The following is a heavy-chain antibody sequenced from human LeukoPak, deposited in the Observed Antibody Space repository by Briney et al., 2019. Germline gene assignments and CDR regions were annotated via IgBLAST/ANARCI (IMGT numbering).Heavy chain of an antibody. J-gene: IGHJ6*03. CDR2: INLRGST. CDR1: GGSFNDSY. D-gene: IGHD6-13*01. Sequence: PSETLSLTRADYGGSFNDSYWNWIRQPPGKGLGWIGEINLRGSTTYNPSLPSRVTISLDESKNQSPLKLSSATAAHTAVHFCARGGLYMSASWYRSVYYYMDVWGKGTTVTVSS. CDR3: ARGGLYMSASWYRSVYYYMDV. V-gene: IGHV4-34*01.